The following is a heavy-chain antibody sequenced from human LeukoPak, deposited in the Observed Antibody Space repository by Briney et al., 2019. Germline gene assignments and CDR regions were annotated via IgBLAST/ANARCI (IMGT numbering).Heavy chain of an antibody. D-gene: IGHD1-14*01. CDR2: IWYDGSNT. CDR1: GFTFSNYG. V-gene: IGHV3-33*01. CDR3: ARDLSEAIGLGY. Sequence: PGGSLRLSCAASGFTFSNYGMHWVRQAPGKGLEWVAIIWYDGSNTYYSDSVKGRFTISRDNSRDTLYLQMDSLRAEDTAVYYCARDLSEAIGLGYWGQGTLVTVSS. J-gene: IGHJ4*02.